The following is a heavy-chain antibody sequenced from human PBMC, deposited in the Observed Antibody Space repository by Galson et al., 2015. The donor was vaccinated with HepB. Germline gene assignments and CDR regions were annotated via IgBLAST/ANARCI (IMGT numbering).Heavy chain of an antibody. J-gene: IGHJ6*02. Sequence: SLRLSCAASGFTFSSYAMHWVRQAPGKGLEWVAVISYDGSNKYYADSVKGRFTISRDNSKNTLYLQMNSLRAEDTAVYYCARGGSYGYYYYYGMDVWGQGTTVTVSS. CDR3: ARGGSYGYYYYYGMDV. CDR2: ISYDGSNK. CDR1: GFTFSSYA. D-gene: IGHD1-26*01. V-gene: IGHV3-30*04.